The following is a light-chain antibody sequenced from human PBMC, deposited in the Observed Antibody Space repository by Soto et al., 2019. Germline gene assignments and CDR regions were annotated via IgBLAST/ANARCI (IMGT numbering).Light chain of an antibody. Sequence: EIVLTQSPATLSVSPGERATLTCRASQTVGTSLAWYQQKPGQAPRLIIYVATTRATGIPSRFSCSGSGTEFPLTITSLKSQDFAVYHCQQHNAWPLTFGGGTRVEIK. CDR1: QTVGTS. V-gene: IGKV3-15*01. CDR3: QQHNAWPLT. CDR2: VAT. J-gene: IGKJ4*01.